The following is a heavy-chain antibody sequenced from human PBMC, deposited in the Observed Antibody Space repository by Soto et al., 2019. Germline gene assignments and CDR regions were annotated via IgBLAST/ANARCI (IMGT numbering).Heavy chain of an antibody. Sequence: EVQLVESGGGLVQPGGSLRLSCTASGFTFSDSWMTWVRQAPGKGLEWVARIKPDESEKKYADSVKGRFSISRDNAMNSMYLQMDSLRGEDTAVYYCVRGGSNYASWGQGTLVPVSS. J-gene: IGHJ5*02. V-gene: IGHV3-7*01. CDR1: GFTFSDSW. CDR3: VRGGSNYAS. D-gene: IGHD4-4*01. CDR2: IKPDESEK.